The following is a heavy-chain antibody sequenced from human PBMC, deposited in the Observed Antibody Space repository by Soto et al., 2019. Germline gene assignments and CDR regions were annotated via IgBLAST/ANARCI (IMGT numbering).Heavy chain of an antibody. J-gene: IGHJ6*02. CDR3: ARPGYSNYGPGVDV. CDR1: GFTFSVYW. D-gene: IGHD4-4*01. Sequence: EVQLVESGGGLVQPGGSLRLSCAASGFTFSVYWMHWVRQAPGKGLVWVSRIDSDGSTTSYADSVKGRFTISRDNAKSTLYRQRNSLRAEDTAVYYCARPGYSNYGPGVDVWGQGTTVTVSS. CDR2: IDSDGSTT. V-gene: IGHV3-74*01.